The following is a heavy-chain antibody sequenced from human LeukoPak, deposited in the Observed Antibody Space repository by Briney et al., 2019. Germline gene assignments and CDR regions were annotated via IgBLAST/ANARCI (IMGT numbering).Heavy chain of an antibody. D-gene: IGHD3-9*01. CDR3: ARGWAITGYSHYFDY. V-gene: IGHV4-39*07. J-gene: IGHJ4*02. CDR1: GGSISSSSYY. CDR2: IFYSGST. Sequence: PSETLSLTCTVSGGSISSSSYYWGWIRQPPGKDLEWIGSIFYSGSTYYNPSLKSRVTISVDTSKNQFSLKLSSVPAADTAVYYCARGWAITGYSHYFDYWGQGTLVTVSS.